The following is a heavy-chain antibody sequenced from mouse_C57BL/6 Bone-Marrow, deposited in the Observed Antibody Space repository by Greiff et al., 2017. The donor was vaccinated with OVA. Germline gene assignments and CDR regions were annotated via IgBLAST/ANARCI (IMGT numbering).Heavy chain of an antibody. V-gene: IGHV1-18*01. CDR2: INPNNGGT. Sequence: EVQLQESGPELVKPGASVKIPCKASGYTFTDYNMDWVKQSHGKSLEWIGDINPNNGGTIYNQKFKGKATLTVDKSSSTAYMELRSLTSEDTAVYYCARGGLTGPYWYFDVWGTGTTVTVSS. CDR1: GYTFTDYN. D-gene: IGHD4-1*01. CDR3: ARGGLTGPYWYFDV. J-gene: IGHJ1*03.